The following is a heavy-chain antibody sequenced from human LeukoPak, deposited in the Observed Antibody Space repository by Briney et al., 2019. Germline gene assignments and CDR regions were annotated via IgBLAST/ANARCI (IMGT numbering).Heavy chain of an antibody. J-gene: IGHJ4*02. CDR3: ARRFYDILTGYYFDY. Sequence: GASLKISCKGSGYRFTSYWIGWVRQMPGKGLEWMGIIYPGDSDTRYSPSFQGQVTISADKSISTAYLQWSSLKASDTAMYYCARRFYDILTGYYFDYWGQGTLVTVSS. D-gene: IGHD3-9*01. CDR1: GYRFTSYW. CDR2: IYPGDSDT. V-gene: IGHV5-51*01.